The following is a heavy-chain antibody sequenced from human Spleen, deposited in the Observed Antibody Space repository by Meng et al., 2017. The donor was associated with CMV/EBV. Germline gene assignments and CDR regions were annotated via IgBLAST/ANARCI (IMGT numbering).Heavy chain of an antibody. Sequence: GGSLRLSCTASGVTFSTYAMSWVRQAPGKGLEWVSVISGRGGSTYDADSVKGRFTISRENSKNTLYLQMNSLRAEDTAVYYCARGTWIQLWLYYFDYWGQGTLVTVSS. CDR2: ISGRGGST. V-gene: IGHV3-23*01. J-gene: IGHJ4*02. D-gene: IGHD5-18*01. CDR1: GVTFSTYA. CDR3: ARGTWIQLWLYYFDY.